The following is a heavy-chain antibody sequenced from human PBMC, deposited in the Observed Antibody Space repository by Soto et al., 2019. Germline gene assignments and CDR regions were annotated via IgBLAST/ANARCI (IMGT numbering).Heavy chain of an antibody. CDR1: GYTFANYY. CDR2: INPSVGAT. V-gene: IGHV1-46*01. D-gene: IGHD3-16*01. J-gene: IGHJ5*02. Sequence: QVRLVQSGPEVQKPGASVKFSCKASGYTFANYYVHWVRQAPGQGLEWMGKINPSVGATTYAQKFQGRVTITWDASATSVYMEMRSLSDDDTAVYYCAKQTVELSLGGFDPWGQGTRVTVSS. CDR3: AKQTVELSLGGFDP.